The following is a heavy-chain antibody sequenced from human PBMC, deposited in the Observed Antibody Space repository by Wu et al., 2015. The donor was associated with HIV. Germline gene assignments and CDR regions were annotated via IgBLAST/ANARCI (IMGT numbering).Heavy chain of an antibody. V-gene: IGHV1-69*13. Sequence: QIQLVQSAPEVKKPGASVRVSCKTSGYIFTTYGVNWVRQAPGQGLEYMGCLIPVFKISNYAQKFQGRVTITADESTGTAYMDLSSLRSDDTAVYYCARGVVRSREFDTWGQGTLVTVSS. CDR2: LIPVFKIS. CDR3: ARGVVRSREFDT. D-gene: IGHD1-1*01. J-gene: IGHJ4*02. CDR1: GYIFTTYG.